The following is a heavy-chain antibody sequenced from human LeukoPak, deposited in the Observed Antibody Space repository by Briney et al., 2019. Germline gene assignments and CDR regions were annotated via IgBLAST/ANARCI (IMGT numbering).Heavy chain of an antibody. D-gene: IGHD3-10*01. CDR3: ARWLYYYGSGSHHYFDY. Sequence: ASVKVSCKASGYTFTSYGISWVRQAPGQGLEWMGWISAYNGNTNYAQKLLGRVTMTTDTSTSTAYMELRSLRSDDTAVYYCARWLYYYGSGSHHYFDYWGQGTLVTVSS. V-gene: IGHV1-18*01. J-gene: IGHJ4*02. CDR1: GYTFTSYG. CDR2: ISAYNGNT.